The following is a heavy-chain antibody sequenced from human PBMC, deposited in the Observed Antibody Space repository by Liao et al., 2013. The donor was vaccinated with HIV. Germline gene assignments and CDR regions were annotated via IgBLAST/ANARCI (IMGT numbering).Heavy chain of an antibody. Sequence: QVQLQESGPGLVKPSQTLSLSCTVSGDSISGGNYFLNWIRQPXGKGLEWLATISYSGSTYYNPTLKSRVTISLDKSRNQFSLTMTSVTAADTAVYYCATRSEDTDVVYDSWGQGTLIIVSS. D-gene: IGHD5-18*01. J-gene: IGHJ4*02. CDR3: ATRSEDTDVVYDS. V-gene: IGHV4-39*07. CDR2: ISYSGST. CDR1: GDSISGGNYF.